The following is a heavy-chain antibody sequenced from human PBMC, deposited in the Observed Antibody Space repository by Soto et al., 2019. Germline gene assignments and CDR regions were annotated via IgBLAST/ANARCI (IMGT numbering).Heavy chain of an antibody. Sequence: ASVKVSCKASGYTFTGYYMHWVRQAPGQGLEWMGWINPNSGGTNYAQKFQGWVTMTRDTSISTAYMELSRLRSDDTAVYYCARTYSSSSWYFDLWGRGTLVTVSS. CDR1: GYTFTGYY. CDR2: INPNSGGT. D-gene: IGHD6-6*01. CDR3: ARTYSSSSWYFDL. J-gene: IGHJ2*01. V-gene: IGHV1-2*04.